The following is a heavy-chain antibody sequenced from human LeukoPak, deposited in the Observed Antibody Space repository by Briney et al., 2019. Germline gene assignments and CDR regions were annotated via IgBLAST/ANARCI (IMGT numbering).Heavy chain of an antibody. CDR3: ASDKGYSNNYFDY. D-gene: IGHD6-13*01. J-gene: IGHJ4*02. CDR2: IYYSGST. Sequence: SETLSLTCTVSDGSISTTGYYWAWIRQPPGKGLQWIASIYYSGSTYYNSSLKGRVTISVGTSKNQFSLKLSSMTAADTAVYYCASDKGYSNNYFDYWGQGTLVTVSS. V-gene: IGHV4-39*02. CDR1: DGSISTTGYY.